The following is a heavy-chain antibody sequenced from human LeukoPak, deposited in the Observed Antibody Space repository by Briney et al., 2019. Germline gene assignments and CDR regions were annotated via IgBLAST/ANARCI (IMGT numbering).Heavy chain of an antibody. J-gene: IGHJ3*02. V-gene: IGHV3-30*02. CDR2: IRYDGSNK. D-gene: IGHD1-26*01. CDR3: AKSTIVGATVDAFDI. CDR1: GFTFISYV. Sequence: GGSLRLSCAASGFTFISYVMHWVRQAPGKGLEWVAFIRYDGSNKYYADSVKGRFTISRDNSKNTLYLQMNSLRAEDTAVYYCAKSTIVGATVDAFDIWGQGTMVTVSS.